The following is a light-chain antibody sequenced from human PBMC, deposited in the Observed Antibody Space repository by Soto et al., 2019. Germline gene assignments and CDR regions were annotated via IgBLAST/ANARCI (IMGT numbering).Light chain of an antibody. CDR1: SSDVGSYNL. J-gene: IGLJ1*01. V-gene: IGLV2-23*02. Sequence: QSVLTQPASVSGSPGQSITISCTGTSSDVGSYNLVSWYQQHPGKAPKVMIYEVSKRPSGVPNRFSGSKSGNTASLTISGLQAEDEADYYCFSSAGSSTYVFGTGTKLTVL. CDR2: EVS. CDR3: FSSAGSSTYV.